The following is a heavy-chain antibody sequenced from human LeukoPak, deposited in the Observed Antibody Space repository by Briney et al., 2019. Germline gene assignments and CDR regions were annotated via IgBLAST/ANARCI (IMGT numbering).Heavy chain of an antibody. CDR2: ISAYNGNT. Sequence: GASVKVPCKASGYTFTSYGISWVRQAPGQGLEWMGWISAYNGNTNYAQKLQGRVTMTTDTSTSTAYMELRSLRSDDTAVYYCARDGVEGLSGAFGGVMPLDFDYWGQGTLVTVSS. J-gene: IGHJ4*02. CDR1: GYTFTSYG. V-gene: IGHV1-18*01. D-gene: IGHD3-16*01. CDR3: ARDGVEGLSGAFGGVMPLDFDY.